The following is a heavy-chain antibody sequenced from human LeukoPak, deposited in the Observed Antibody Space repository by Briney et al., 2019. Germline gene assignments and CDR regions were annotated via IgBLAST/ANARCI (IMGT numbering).Heavy chain of an antibody. V-gene: IGHV1-2*02. CDR2: INPNSGGT. CDR3: ARRPRGSGSYRHNWFDP. CDR1: GYTFTGYY. Sequence: ASVKVSCKASGYTFTGYYMHWVRQAPGQGLEWMGWINPNSGGTNYAQKFQGRVTMTRDTSISTAYMELSSLRSEDTAVYYCARRPRGSGSYRHNWFDPWGQGTLVTVSS. D-gene: IGHD3-10*01. J-gene: IGHJ5*02.